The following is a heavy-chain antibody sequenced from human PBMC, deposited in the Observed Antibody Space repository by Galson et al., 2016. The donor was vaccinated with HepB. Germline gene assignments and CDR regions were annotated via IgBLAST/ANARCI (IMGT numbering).Heavy chain of an antibody. CDR3: ARRFRYTYGPPYGMDV. J-gene: IGHJ6*02. CDR1: GDSVSSYY. Sequence: LSLTCTVSGDSVSSYYWGWIRQPPGKGLEWIGSIYYSGSTYYNPSLQSRVTISVDTSKNPFSLKMSSVTAADTAVYYCARRFRYTYGPPYGMDVWGQGTTVTVSS. V-gene: IGHV4-39*01. D-gene: IGHD5-18*01. CDR2: IYYSGST.